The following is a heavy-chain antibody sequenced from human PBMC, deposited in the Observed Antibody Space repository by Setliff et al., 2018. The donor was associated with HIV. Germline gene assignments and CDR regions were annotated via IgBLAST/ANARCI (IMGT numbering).Heavy chain of an antibody. CDR2: IRGTGGDT. V-gene: IGHV3-23*01. D-gene: IGHD6-6*01. CDR3: ATRQAPRSCYMDV. Sequence: GGSLRLSCAASGFTFSNSLMTWVRQAPGKGLEWVSSIRGTGGDTYYSDSVKGRFTISRDNSKNTLYLQMDSLRAEDTAVYYCATRQAPRSCYMDVWGKGTTVTV. CDR1: GFTFSNSL. J-gene: IGHJ6*03.